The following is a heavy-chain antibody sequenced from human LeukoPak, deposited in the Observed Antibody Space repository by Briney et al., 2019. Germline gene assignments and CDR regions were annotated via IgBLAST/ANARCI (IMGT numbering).Heavy chain of an antibody. CDR1: GFTFSNYW. CDR3: VRDYQFIQEV. D-gene: IGHD2-2*01. V-gene: IGHV3-74*01. Sequence: GGSLRLSCVASGFTFSNYWMLWVRHAPGKGLMWVSLISTDGKSTRYAESVKGRFTISRGNAKNALYLQMDILRVEDTALYFRVRDYQFIQEVWGQGTTVTVSS. CDR2: ISTDGKST. J-gene: IGHJ6*02.